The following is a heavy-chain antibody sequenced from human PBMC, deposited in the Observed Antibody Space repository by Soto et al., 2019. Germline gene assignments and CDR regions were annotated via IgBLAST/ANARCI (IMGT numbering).Heavy chain of an antibody. Sequence: QVQLVQSGAEVKKPGASVKVSCKASGYTFTSYGISWVRQAPGQGLEWMGRISAYNGNTNYAQKLQGRVTMTTDTATSTASMELSRLRSDDTAVYYCARVVGALGHWFDPWGQGTLVTVSS. CDR2: ISAYNGNT. V-gene: IGHV1-18*01. CDR1: GYTFTSYG. D-gene: IGHD1-26*01. CDR3: ARVVGALGHWFDP. J-gene: IGHJ5*02.